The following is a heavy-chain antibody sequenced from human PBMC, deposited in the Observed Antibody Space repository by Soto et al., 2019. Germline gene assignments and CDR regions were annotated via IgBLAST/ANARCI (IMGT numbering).Heavy chain of an antibody. D-gene: IGHD3-22*01. V-gene: IGHV1-46*01. CDR1: GYTFTSYY. CDR3: AMRSRTHYDSSGYYYRKFDY. Sequence: GASVKVSCKASGYTFTSYYMHWVRQAPGQGLEWMGIINPSGGSTSYAQKFQGRVTMIRDTSTSTVYMELSSLRSEDTAVYYCAMRSRTHYDSSGYYYRKFDYWGQGTLVTVSS. CDR2: INPSGGST. J-gene: IGHJ4*02.